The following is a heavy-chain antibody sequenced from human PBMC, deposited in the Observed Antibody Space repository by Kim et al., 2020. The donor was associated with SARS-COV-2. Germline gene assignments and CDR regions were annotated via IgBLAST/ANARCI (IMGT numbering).Heavy chain of an antibody. V-gene: IGHV4-34*01. D-gene: IGHD2-2*02. Sequence: SETLSLTCAVYGGSFSGYYWSWIRQPPGKGLEWIGEINHSGSTNYNPSLKSRVTISVDTSKNQFSLKLSSVTAADTAVYYCERAVYCSSTSCYIGRDYFDYWGQATLVTVSS. CDR1: GGSFSGYY. CDR3: ERAVYCSSTSCYIGRDYFDY. CDR2: INHSGST. J-gene: IGHJ4*02.